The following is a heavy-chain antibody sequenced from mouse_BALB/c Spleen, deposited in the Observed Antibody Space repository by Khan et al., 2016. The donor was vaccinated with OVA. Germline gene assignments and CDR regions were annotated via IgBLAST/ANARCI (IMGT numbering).Heavy chain of an antibody. D-gene: IGHD3-1*01. CDR1: GYAFTNYL. J-gene: IGHJ3*01. CDR2: INPGSGGT. CDR3: TRGGFGGFAY. V-gene: IGHV1-54*01. Sequence: QVQLKQSGAELVRPGTSVKVSCKASGYAFTNYLIEWVKQRPGQGLEWIGVINPGSGGTNYNEKFKDKASLTADKSSSTAYMQLSSLTPDVSAVYFCTRGGFGGFAYWGQGTLVTVAA.